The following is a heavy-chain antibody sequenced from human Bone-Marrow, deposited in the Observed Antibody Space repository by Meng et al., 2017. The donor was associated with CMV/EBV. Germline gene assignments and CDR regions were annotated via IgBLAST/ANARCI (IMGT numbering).Heavy chain of an antibody. Sequence: SETLSLTCTVAGGSISISSYYWGWIRQPPGKGLEWIGSIYYSGSTYYNPSPKSRVTISVDTSKNLFALKLRSVTAADTAVYYCATPEDIVVVPAAEGYYYYGMDVWGQGTTVNVSS. V-gene: IGHV4-39*01. J-gene: IGHJ6*01. CDR1: GGSISISSYY. CDR2: IYYSGST. D-gene: IGHD2-2*01. CDR3: ATPEDIVVVPAAEGYYYYGMDV.